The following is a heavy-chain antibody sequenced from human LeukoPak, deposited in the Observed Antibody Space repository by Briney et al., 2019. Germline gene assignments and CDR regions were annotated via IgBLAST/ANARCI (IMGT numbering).Heavy chain of an antibody. D-gene: IGHD6-19*01. J-gene: IGHJ5*02. CDR3: ARGAVAATNWFDP. Sequence: SVKVSCKASGGTFISYAISWVRQAPGQGLEWMGRIIPILGIANYAQKFQGRVTITADKSTSTAYMELSSLRSEDTAVYYCARGAVAATNWFDPWGQGTLVTVSS. CDR1: GGTFISYA. V-gene: IGHV1-69*04. CDR2: IIPILGIA.